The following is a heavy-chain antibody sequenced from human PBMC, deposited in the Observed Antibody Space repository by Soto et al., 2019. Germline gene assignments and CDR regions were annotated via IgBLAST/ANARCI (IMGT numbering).Heavy chain of an antibody. J-gene: IGHJ4*02. Sequence: GGSLRLSSSASGFTLRNNVLSWVRQAPGKGLDWVSGITGSGRDTYYADSVKGRFTISRDNSKNKVFLQMNSLRAEDKALYYCAKNGLDNSPSAIDSWGPGTLVTVSS. CDR2: ITGSGRDT. CDR3: AKNGLDNSPSAIDS. V-gene: IGHV3-23*01. CDR1: GFTLRNNV. D-gene: IGHD2-8*01.